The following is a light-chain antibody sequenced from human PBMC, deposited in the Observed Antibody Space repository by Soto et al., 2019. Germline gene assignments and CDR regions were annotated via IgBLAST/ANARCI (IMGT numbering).Light chain of an antibody. J-gene: IGKJ1*01. CDR1: QSVSSSY. CDR3: QQYGSSPSWT. Sequence: ENVLTESPGTLSLSPGERATLSCMASQSVSSSYLAWYQQKPGQAPRLLIYGASSRATGIPDRFSGSGSGTDFTLTISRLEPEDFAVYYCQQYGSSPSWTFGQGTKVDIK. V-gene: IGKV3-20*01. CDR2: GAS.